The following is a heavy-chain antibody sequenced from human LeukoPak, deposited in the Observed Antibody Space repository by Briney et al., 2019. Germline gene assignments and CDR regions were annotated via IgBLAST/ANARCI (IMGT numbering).Heavy chain of an antibody. Sequence: PGGSLRLSCAASGFTFDDCGMSWVRQAPGKGLEWVSGINWNGGSTGYADSVKGRFTISRDNAKNSLYLQMNSLRAEDTALYYCARHRGSGSYQAFDYWGQGTLVTVSS. J-gene: IGHJ4*02. D-gene: IGHD3-10*01. CDR3: ARHRGSGSYQAFDY. CDR2: INWNGGST. V-gene: IGHV3-20*04. CDR1: GFTFDDCG.